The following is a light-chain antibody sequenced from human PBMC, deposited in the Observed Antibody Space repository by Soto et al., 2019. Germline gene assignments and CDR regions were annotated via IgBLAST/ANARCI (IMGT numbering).Light chain of an antibody. CDR1: QSVSSNY. CDR3: QQYGSSPMT. CDR2: GAS. J-gene: IGKJ5*01. V-gene: IGKV3-20*01. Sequence: VLTQSPGTLSLSPGERATLSCRASQSVSSNYLAWYQQKPGQAPRLLIYGASSRATGIPDRFSGSGSGTDFTLTISRLEPEDFAVYYCQQYGSSPMTFGQGTRLEI.